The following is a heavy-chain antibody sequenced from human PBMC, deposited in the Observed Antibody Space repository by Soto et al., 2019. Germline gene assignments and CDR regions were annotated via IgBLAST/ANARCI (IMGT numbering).Heavy chain of an antibody. CDR1: GFTFSSDA. J-gene: IGHJ2*01. CDR3: AKTPIAYILTGYQGYFDL. CDR2: ISGSGGST. V-gene: IGHV3-23*01. D-gene: IGHD3-9*01. Sequence: EVQLLESGGGLVQPGGSLRLSCAASGFTFSSDAMSWVRQAPGKGLEWVSAISGSGGSTYYADSVKGRFTISRDNSKNTLYLQMNSLRAEDTAVYYCAKTPIAYILTGYQGYFDLWGRGTLVTVSS.